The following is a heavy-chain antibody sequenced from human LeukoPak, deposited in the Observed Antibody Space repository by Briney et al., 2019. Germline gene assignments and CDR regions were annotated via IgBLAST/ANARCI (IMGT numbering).Heavy chain of an antibody. CDR2: ISYDGSNK. CDR1: GFTFSSYG. J-gene: IGHJ4*02. CDR3: AKDLVRDCSGGSCYGIDY. D-gene: IGHD2-15*01. Sequence: GRSLRLSCAASGFTFSSYGMHWVRQAPGKGLEWVAVISYDGSNKYYADSVKGRFTISRDNSKNTLYLQMSSLRAEDTAVYYCAKDLVRDCSGGSCYGIDYWGQGTLVTVSS. V-gene: IGHV3-30*18.